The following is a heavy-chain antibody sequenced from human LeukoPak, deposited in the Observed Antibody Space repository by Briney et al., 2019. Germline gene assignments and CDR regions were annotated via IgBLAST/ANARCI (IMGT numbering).Heavy chain of an antibody. J-gene: IGHJ5*02. Sequence: PSETLSLTCTISGASISTCYWNWIRQSPEKGLEWIGYIHITGNTRYNPSLKSRVAISIDTPNNHFSLKLSSVTPADTAVYYCARECYDVLTGENDWFDLWGQGTLVTVSS. CDR3: ARECYDVLTGENDWFDL. V-gene: IGHV4-59*01. CDR2: IHITGNT. D-gene: IGHD3-9*01. CDR1: GASISTCY.